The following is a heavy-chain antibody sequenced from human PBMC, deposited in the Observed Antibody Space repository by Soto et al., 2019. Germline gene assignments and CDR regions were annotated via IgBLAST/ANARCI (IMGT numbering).Heavy chain of an antibody. V-gene: IGHV3-23*01. CDR3: AKDHYGDYVADY. D-gene: IGHD4-17*01. J-gene: IGHJ4*02. Sequence: EVQLLESGGGLVQPGGSLRLSCAASGFTFSSYATSWVRQAPGKGLEWVSAISGSGGSTYYADSVKGRFTISRDNSKNTLYLQMNSLRAEDTAVYYCAKDHYGDYVADYWGQGTLVTVSS. CDR2: ISGSGGST. CDR1: GFTFSSYA.